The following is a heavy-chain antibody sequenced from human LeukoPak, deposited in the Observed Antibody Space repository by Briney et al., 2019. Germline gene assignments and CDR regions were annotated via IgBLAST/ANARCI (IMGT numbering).Heavy chain of an antibody. CDR2: IYYSGIT. Sequence: SETLSLRCTVSGGSINSHHWSWMRQPPGKGLEWIGYIYYSGITNYNPSLESRVTISLDTSRNQFSLKLSSVTAADTAVYYCAGLSNYYYDTSGYSDWGQGTLVTVSS. CDR1: GGSINSHH. J-gene: IGHJ4*02. D-gene: IGHD3-22*01. CDR3: AGLSNYYYDTSGYSD. V-gene: IGHV4-59*11.